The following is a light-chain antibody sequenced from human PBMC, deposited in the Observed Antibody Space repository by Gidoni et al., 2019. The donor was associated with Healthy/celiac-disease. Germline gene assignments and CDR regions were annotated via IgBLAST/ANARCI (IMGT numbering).Light chain of an antibody. Sequence: IVLTQPPGTLPLSPGERATLSCRASQSVSSSYLAWYQQKPGQAPRLLIYGASSRATGIPDRFSGSGSGTDFTLTISRLEPEDFAVYYCQQYGSSPRTFGQGTKVEIK. J-gene: IGKJ1*01. V-gene: IGKV3-20*01. CDR1: QSVSSSY. CDR2: GAS. CDR3: QQYGSSPRT.